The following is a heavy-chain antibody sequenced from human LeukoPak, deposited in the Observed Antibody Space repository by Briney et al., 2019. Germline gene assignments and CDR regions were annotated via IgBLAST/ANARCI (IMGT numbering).Heavy chain of an antibody. J-gene: IGHJ6*03. CDR2: FSYSGSP. V-gene: IGHV4-39*07. Sequence: PSETLSLTCSVSGGSISSSSYYWGWIRQPPGKGLEWIGSFSYSGSPYYSPTLKSRVTISLDTSTNQFSLNLRSVTAADTAVYYCARHRKYYYMDVWGKGTTVTVSS. CDR3: ARHRKYYYMDV. CDR1: GGSISSSSYY.